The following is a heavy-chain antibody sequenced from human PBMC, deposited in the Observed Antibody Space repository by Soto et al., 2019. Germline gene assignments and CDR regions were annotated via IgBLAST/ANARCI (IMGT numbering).Heavy chain of an antibody. V-gene: IGHV4-31*03. CDR1: GGSISSGGYY. D-gene: IGHD6-6*01. CDR2: IYYSGST. J-gene: IGHJ4*02. CDR3: ARFVEQLVLHDY. Sequence: SETLSLTCTVSGGSISSGGYYWSWIRQHPGKGLEWIGYIYYSGSTYYNPSLKSRVTISVDTSKNQFSLKLSSVTAADTAVYYCARFVEQLVLHDYWGQGTLVTVSS.